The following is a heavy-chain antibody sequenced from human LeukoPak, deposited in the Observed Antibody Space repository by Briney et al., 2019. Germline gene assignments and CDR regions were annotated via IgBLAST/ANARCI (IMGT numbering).Heavy chain of an antibody. J-gene: IGHJ4*02. CDR2: INPNSGGT. CDR1: GYTFTGYY. Sequence: ASVKVSCKASGYTFTGYYMHWVRQAPGQGLEWMGWINPNSGGTNYAQKFQGRVTMTRDTSISTAYMELSRLRSDDTAVYYCAGGIYGNYEGFDYWGQGTLVTVSS. CDR3: AGGIYGNYEGFDY. D-gene: IGHD4-11*01. V-gene: IGHV1-2*02.